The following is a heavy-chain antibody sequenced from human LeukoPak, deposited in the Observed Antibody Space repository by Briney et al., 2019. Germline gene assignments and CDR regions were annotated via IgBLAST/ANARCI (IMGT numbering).Heavy chain of an antibody. CDR2: IYTSGST. J-gene: IGHJ4*02. V-gene: IGHV4-4*07. CDR1: GGSISSYY. Sequence: SETLSLTCTVSGGSISSYYWSWIRQPAGKGLEWIGRIYTSGSTNYNPSLKSRVTMSVDTSKNQFSLKLSSVTAADTAVYYCASVAAPKKYSSGWCGYNFDYWGQGTLVTVSS. D-gene: IGHD6-19*01. CDR3: ASVAAPKKYSSGWCGYNFDY.